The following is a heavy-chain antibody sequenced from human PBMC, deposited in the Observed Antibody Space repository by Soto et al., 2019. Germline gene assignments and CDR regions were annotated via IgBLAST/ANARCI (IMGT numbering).Heavy chain of an antibody. Sequence: SETLSLTCAVSGGSISSDYWWIWVRQAPGKGLEWIGEIYHTGGTNSNPSLESRFTISVDKSKNQFSLKLNSLTAADTAVYYCARGVTVGRGPIIIVYYFYYWGQGXLFTVSS. V-gene: IGHV4-4*02. CDR3: ARGVTVGRGPIIIVYYFYY. J-gene: IGHJ4*02. CDR1: GGSISSDYW. D-gene: IGHD3-10*01. CDR2: IYHTGGT.